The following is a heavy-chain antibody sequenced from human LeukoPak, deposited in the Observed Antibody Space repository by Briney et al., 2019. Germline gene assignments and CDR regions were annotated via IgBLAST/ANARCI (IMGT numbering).Heavy chain of an antibody. CDR1: RFTFSDYY. V-gene: IGHV4-34*01. J-gene: IGHJ4*02. CDR3: ARGGSGWYQDY. D-gene: IGHD6-19*01. Sequence: GSLRLSCAASRFTFSDYYMSWIRQPPGKGLEWIGEINHSGSTNYNPSLKSRVTISVDTSKNQFSLKLSSVTAADTAVYYCARGGSGWYQDYWGQGTLVTVSS. CDR2: INHSGST.